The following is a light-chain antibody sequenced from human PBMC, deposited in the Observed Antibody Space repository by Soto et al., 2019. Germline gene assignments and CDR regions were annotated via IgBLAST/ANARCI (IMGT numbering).Light chain of an antibody. CDR3: QQYNNWPT. J-gene: IGKJ1*01. Sequence: VLTQSPGTLSLSPGESASLSSRASQSVSSTYLVWYQQKPGQAPRLLIYDTSNRAGGIPARFSGSGSGTDFTLTISSLEPEDFAVYYCQQYNNWPTFGQGTKVDIK. CDR2: DTS. CDR1: QSVSSTY. V-gene: IGKV3-11*01.